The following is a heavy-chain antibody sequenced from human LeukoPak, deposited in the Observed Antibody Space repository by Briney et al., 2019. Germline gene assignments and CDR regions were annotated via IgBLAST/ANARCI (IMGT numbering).Heavy chain of an antibody. CDR3: ARLFPAYCGGDCYFDY. D-gene: IGHD2-21*02. V-gene: IGHV1-2*02. Sequence: GASVKVSCKASGYTFTGYYMHGVPQAPGQGLEGMVWLNPKSGVTNLAHNFQGKVTMTRDTSISTAYMELSSLRSDDTAVYYCARLFPAYCGGDCYFDYWGQGTLVTVSS. J-gene: IGHJ4*02. CDR1: GYTFTGYY. CDR2: LNPKSGVT.